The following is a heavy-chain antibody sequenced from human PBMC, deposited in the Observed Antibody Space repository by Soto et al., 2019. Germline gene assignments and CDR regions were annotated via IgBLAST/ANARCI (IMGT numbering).Heavy chain of an antibody. CDR1: GFTFSSYA. D-gene: IGHD1-1*01. CDR3: AQTTPSIHWFDP. Sequence: GGSLRLSCAASGFTFSSYAMSWVRQAPGKGLEWVSAISAGGGNTYYRDSVKCRFTISRDNSKNTLYLQMNSLRAEDTAVYFCAQTTPSIHWFDPWGQGTLVTVSS. V-gene: IGHV3-23*01. J-gene: IGHJ5*02. CDR2: ISAGGGNT.